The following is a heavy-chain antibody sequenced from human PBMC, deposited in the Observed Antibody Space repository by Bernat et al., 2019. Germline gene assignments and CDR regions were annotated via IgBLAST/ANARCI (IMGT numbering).Heavy chain of an antibody. V-gene: IGHV3-30*18. CDR2: MSYDGSNK. CDR1: GFTFSSYG. Sequence: QVQLVESGGGVVQPGRSLRLSCAASGFTFSSYGMHWVRQAPGKGLEWVAAMSYDGSNKYYADSVKGRFTISRDNSNNTLYLQMNSLRAEDTAVYYCAKEPSGYSCYVDHDAFDSWGQGKMVTVSS. CDR3: AKEPSGYSCYVDHDAFDS. J-gene: IGHJ3*02. D-gene: IGHD5-12*01.